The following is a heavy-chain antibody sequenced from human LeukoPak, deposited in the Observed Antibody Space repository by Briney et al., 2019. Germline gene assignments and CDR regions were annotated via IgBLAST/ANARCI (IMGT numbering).Heavy chain of an antibody. CDR1: GFTFSSYA. J-gene: IGHJ4*02. CDR3: ARDLYSYGYGYFDY. Sequence: PGGSLRLSCAASGFTFSSYAMHWVRQAPGKGLEWVAVISYDGSNKYYADSVKGRFTISRDNSKNTLYLQMNSLRAEDTAVYYCARDLYSYGYGYFDYWGQGTLVTVSS. V-gene: IGHV3-30-3*01. D-gene: IGHD5-18*01. CDR2: ISYDGSNK.